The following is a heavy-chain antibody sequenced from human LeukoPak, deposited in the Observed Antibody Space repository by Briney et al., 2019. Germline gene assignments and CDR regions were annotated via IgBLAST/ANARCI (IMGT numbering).Heavy chain of an antibody. J-gene: IGHJ4*02. CDR2: IYSGGST. CDR3: ARDPRDLGYCSSTSCYS. Sequence: PGGSLRLSCAASGFTVSSNYMSWVRQAPGKGLEWVSVIYSGGSTYYADSVKGRFTISRDNSKNTLYLQMNSLRAEDTAVYYCARDPRDLGYCSSTSCYSWGQGTLVTVSS. CDR1: GFTVSSNY. V-gene: IGHV3-53*01. D-gene: IGHD2-2*02.